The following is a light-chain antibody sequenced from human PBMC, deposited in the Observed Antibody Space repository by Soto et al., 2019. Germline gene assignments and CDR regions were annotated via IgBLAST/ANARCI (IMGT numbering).Light chain of an antibody. V-gene: IGKV1-5*01. J-gene: IGKJ1*01. CDR3: QQYETFSGT. CDR1: QSVSGW. Sequence: DIQMTQSPSTLSASVGDTVTVTCRASQSVSGWLAWYQQKPGEAPKLLIYDASALPRGVPSRFSGSGSGTKLSLTIASLQSDDFETYYCQQYETFSGTFGPRTQMDIK. CDR2: DAS.